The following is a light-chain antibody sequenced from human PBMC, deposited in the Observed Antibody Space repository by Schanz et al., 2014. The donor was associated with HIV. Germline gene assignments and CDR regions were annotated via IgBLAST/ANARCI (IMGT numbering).Light chain of an antibody. V-gene: IGKV1-5*03. CDR3: QQYSTYPYT. CDR1: QGISSW. J-gene: IGKJ2*01. Sequence: DIQLTQSPSSVSASVGARVTITCRASQGISSWLAWYQQKPGKAPNLLISKASALGGGVPARFSGRGSGTEFTLTISNLEPDDFAIHYCQQYSTYPYTFGQGTKL. CDR2: KAS.